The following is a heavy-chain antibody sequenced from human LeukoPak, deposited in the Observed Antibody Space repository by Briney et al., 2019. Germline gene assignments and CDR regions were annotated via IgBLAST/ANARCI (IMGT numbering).Heavy chain of an antibody. CDR2: ISWDGGTT. CDR3: AKDFYGSGTYRLDY. J-gene: IGHJ4*02. V-gene: IGHV3-43*01. CDR1: GFTFDDYT. Sequence: GGSLRLSCAASGFTFDDYTMHWVRQAPGKGLEWVSLISWDGGTTYFADSVKGRFTISRDNSKNSLYLQMNSLRTEDTALYYCAKDFYGSGTYRLDYWGQGTLVTVSS. D-gene: IGHD3-10*01.